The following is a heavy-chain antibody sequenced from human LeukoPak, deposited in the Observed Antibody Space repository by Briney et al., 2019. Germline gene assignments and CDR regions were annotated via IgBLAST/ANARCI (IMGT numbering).Heavy chain of an antibody. D-gene: IGHD6-13*01. CDR3: ARDTLWGAAGGTFDY. CDR2: IYTSGNT. J-gene: IGHJ4*02. CDR1: GGSISSYY. V-gene: IGHV4-4*07. Sequence: PSETLSLTCTVSGGSISSYYWSWIRQPAGKGLEWIGRIYTSGNTIYNPSLKSRVTISVDTSKNQFSLKLISVTAADTAVYYCARDTLWGAAGGTFDYWGQGTLVTVSS.